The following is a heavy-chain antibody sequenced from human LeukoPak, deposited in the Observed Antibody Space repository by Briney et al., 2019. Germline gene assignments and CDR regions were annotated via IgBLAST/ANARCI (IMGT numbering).Heavy chain of an antibody. CDR3: AKADSTTWYNNYVDG. CDR1: GFSFSSYA. J-gene: IGHJ4*02. V-gene: IGHV3-23*01. Sequence: QPGGSLRLSFAASGFSFSSYAMTWVRQAPGKGLEWVSALSVSGGNTYYADSVRGRFTISRANSKNTLYLQMNSLRDEDTAVYYCAKADSTTWYNNYVDGWGQGALVTVSS. CDR2: LSVSGGNT. D-gene: IGHD2-2*02.